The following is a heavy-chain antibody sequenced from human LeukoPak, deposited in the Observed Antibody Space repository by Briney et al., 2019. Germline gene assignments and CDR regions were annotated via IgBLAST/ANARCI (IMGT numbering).Heavy chain of an antibody. V-gene: IGHV3-23*01. CDR1: GYTFSSCD. Sequence: GGSLRLSCAASGYTFSSCDMSWVRQAPGKGLEWVSGISGTGGTTYYADSVKGRFTISRDNSQNTLFLQMDSLRAEDTAVYYCAKGGRVVPAAMAAFDIWGQGTMVTVSS. D-gene: IGHD2-2*01. CDR2: ISGTGGTT. J-gene: IGHJ3*02. CDR3: AKGGRVVPAAMAAFDI.